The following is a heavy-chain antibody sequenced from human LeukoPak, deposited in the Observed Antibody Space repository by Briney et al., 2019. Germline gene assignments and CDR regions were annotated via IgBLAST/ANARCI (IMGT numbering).Heavy chain of an antibody. J-gene: IGHJ4*02. V-gene: IGHV1-69*13. CDR1: GGTFSTYA. CDR2: IVPIFGKV. CDR3: ARTSHYVDIAATIPYGIYYFDY. D-gene: IGHD5-12*01. Sequence: GASVTVSFKASGGTFSTYAIAWVRQAPGQGLERMGGIVPIFGKVDYVQKFQDRVTISADESTSTAYMELRSLRSDDTAVYYCARTSHYVDIAATIPYGIYYFDYWGQGTLVTVSS.